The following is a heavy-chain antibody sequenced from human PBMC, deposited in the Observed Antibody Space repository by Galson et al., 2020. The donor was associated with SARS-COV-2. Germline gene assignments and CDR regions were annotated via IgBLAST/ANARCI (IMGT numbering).Heavy chain of an antibody. CDR3: TAGAPAASSYFSL. J-gene: IGHJ4*02. D-gene: IGHD2-2*01. CDR1: GFIFSNYG. V-gene: IGHV3-30*03. CDR2: ISYEGSIK. Sequence: GGSLRLSCEVSGFIFSNYGMHWVRQAPGKGLEWVALISYEGSIKNYADSVKGRFTISRDNSRNTLYLQMNSLRVDDTALYYCTAGAPAASSYFSLWGQGTLVTVSS.